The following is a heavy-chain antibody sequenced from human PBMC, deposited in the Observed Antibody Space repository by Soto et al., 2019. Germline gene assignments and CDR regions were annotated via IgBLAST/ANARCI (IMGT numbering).Heavy chain of an antibody. Sequence: EVQLVESGGVVVQPGGSLRLSCAASGFTFDDDTMHWFRQAPGKGLEWVSLISWDGGSTYYADSGKGRFTISRDNSKNSLYLQMNSLITEDTALYYCGKDAHDTLFPAGMDVWGQGTTVTVSS. CDR1: GFTFDDDT. D-gene: IGHD1-1*01. CDR3: GKDAHDTLFPAGMDV. J-gene: IGHJ6*02. V-gene: IGHV3-43*01. CDR2: ISWDGGST.